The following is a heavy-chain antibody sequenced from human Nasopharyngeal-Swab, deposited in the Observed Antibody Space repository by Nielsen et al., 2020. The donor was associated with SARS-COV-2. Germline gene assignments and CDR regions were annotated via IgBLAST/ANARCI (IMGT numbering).Heavy chain of an antibody. CDR2: ISEDGSIT. Sequence: GGSLRLSCAASGFTFSSHWMHWVRQAPGKGLVWVSRISEDGSITTYADSVKGRFTISRDNAKNTLFLQMHSLRADDTAIYYCVSQLGHPDSWGQGTLVTVSS. V-gene: IGHV3-74*01. J-gene: IGHJ4*02. CDR3: VSQLGHPDS. D-gene: IGHD2-2*01. CDR1: GFTFSSHW.